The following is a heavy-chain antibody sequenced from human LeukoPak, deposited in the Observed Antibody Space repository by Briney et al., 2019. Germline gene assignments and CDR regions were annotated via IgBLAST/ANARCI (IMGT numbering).Heavy chain of an antibody. CDR1: GFTFSSYD. CDR3: ARGASSGEYFDY. CDR2: IGTAGDT. D-gene: IGHD3-10*01. Sequence: AGGSLRLSCAASGFTFSSYDMHWVRQATGKGLEWVSAIGTAGDTYYPGSVKGRFTISRENAKNSLYLQMNSLRAGDTTVYYCARGASSGEYFDYWGQGTLVTVSS. V-gene: IGHV3-13*01. J-gene: IGHJ4*02.